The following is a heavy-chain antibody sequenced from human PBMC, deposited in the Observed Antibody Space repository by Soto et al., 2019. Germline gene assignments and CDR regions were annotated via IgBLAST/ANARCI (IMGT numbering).Heavy chain of an antibody. CDR1: GDSITSNY. Sequence: ETLSLTCTVSGDSITSNYWSWIRQSPGERLEWSGYIYNIGSTNHNPSLKVRATMSVDTSTNQFSLKLSSVTAADTAVYYCARGDTWHLVDHWGQGTLVTVSS. V-gene: IGHV4-59*01. CDR2: IYNIGST. CDR3: ARGDTWHLVDH. J-gene: IGHJ5*02. D-gene: IGHD3-16*01.